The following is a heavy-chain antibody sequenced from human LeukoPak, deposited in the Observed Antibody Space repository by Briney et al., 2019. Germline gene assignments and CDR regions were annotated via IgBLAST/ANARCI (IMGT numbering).Heavy chain of an antibody. J-gene: IGHJ4*02. Sequence: SGGSLRLSCAASGFSLSGYWMTWVRQAPGKGLEWVANINRDGSQKNHVDSVQGRFTISRDNAKNSLYLQMNSLRAEDTAVYYCASGGGWVFFNWGQGTLVTVSS. CDR2: INRDGSQK. V-gene: IGHV3-7*01. CDR1: GFSLSGYW. CDR3: ASGGGWVFFN. D-gene: IGHD6-19*01.